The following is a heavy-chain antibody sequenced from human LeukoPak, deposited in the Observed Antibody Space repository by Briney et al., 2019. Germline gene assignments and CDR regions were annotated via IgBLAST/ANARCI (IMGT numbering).Heavy chain of an antibody. V-gene: IGHV1-69*06. Sequence: SVKVSCKASGYTFTEYGISWVRQAPGQGLECMGGIIPIFGTANYAQKFQGRVTITADKSTSTAYMELSSLRSEDTAVYYCARVDSSSWYVAFDYWGQGTLVTVSS. J-gene: IGHJ4*02. CDR1: GYTFTEYG. D-gene: IGHD6-13*01. CDR2: IIPIFGTA. CDR3: ARVDSSSWYVAFDY.